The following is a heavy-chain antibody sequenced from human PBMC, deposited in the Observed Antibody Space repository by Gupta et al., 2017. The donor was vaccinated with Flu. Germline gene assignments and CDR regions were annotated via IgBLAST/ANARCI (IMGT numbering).Heavy chain of an antibody. Sequence: YFADSVKGRFTVSRDNSRNTLSLQMNSLTAEDTAVYYCARTPVPCGTTTCYSYYYYYYMDVWGTGTTVTVSS. J-gene: IGHJ6*03. D-gene: IGHD2-2*01. CDR3: ARTPVPCGTTTCYSYYYYYYMDV. V-gene: IGHV3-30*01.